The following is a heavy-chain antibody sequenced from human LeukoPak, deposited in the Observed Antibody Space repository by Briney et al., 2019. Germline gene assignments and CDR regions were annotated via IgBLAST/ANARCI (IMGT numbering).Heavy chain of an antibody. Sequence: TSETLSLTCTVSGYSISSGSGYYWGWIRQPPGKGLEWIGSIHHSGSTYNNPSLKSRVTISVDTSKNQFSLKLSSVTAADTAVYYCARGRGMVRGVIIGGFADYWSQGTLVTVSS. CDR2: IHHSGST. CDR1: GYSISSGSGYY. CDR3: ARGRGMVRGVIIGGFADY. J-gene: IGHJ4*02. D-gene: IGHD3-10*01. V-gene: IGHV4-38-2*02.